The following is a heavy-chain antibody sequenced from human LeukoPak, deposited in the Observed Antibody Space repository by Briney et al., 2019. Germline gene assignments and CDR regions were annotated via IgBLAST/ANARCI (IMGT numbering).Heavy chain of an antibody. D-gene: IGHD3-22*01. CDR3: ARGYPNNYYDSSGPNDY. Sequence: ASVKVSCKASGYTFTSYGISWVRQAPGQGLEWMGWISAYNGNTNYAQKFQGRVTMTRDTSISTAYMELSRLRSDDTAVYYCARGYPNNYYDSSGPNDYWGQGTLVTVSS. J-gene: IGHJ4*02. V-gene: IGHV1-18*01. CDR2: ISAYNGNT. CDR1: GYTFTSYG.